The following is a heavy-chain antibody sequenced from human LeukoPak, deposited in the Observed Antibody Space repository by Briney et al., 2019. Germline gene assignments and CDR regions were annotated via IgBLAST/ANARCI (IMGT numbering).Heavy chain of an antibody. CDR3: ARNCGGDSFIPYFDY. Sequence: SVKVSCKASGGTFSSYAISWVRQAPRQGLEWMGGIIPIFGTANYAQKFQGRVTITADESTSTAYMELSSLRSEDTAVYYCARNCGGDSFIPYFDYWGQGTLVTVSS. D-gene: IGHD2-21*01. V-gene: IGHV1-69*13. J-gene: IGHJ4*02. CDR2: IIPIFGTA. CDR1: GGTFSSYA.